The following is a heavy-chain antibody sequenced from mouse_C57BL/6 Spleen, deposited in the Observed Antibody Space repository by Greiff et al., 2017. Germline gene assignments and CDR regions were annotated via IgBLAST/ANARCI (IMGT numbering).Heavy chain of an antibody. CDR1: GYTFTSYG. V-gene: IGHV1-81*01. CDR2: IYPRSGNT. J-gene: IGHJ3*01. D-gene: IGHD1-1*01. Sequence: QVQLQQSGAELARPGASVKLSCKASGYTFTSYGISWVKQRTGQGLEWIGEIYPRSGNTYYNEKFKGKATLTADKSSSTAYMELRSLTSEGSAVYFCARGDYYGSTTGTWFAYWGQGTLVTVSA. CDR3: ARGDYYGSTTGTWFAY.